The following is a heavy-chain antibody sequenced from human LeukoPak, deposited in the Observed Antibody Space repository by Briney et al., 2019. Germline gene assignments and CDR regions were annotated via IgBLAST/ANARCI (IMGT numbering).Heavy chain of an antibody. CDR1: GFTFSSYA. D-gene: IGHD5-18*01. Sequence: GGSLRLSCAASGFTFSSYAMSWVRQAPGKGLEWVSAISGSGGSTYYADSVKGRFTISRDNSKNTLYLQMNSLRAEDTAVYYCARGIQLWYYYMDVWGKGTTVTVSS. CDR2: ISGSGGST. J-gene: IGHJ6*03. CDR3: ARGIQLWYYYMDV. V-gene: IGHV3-23*01.